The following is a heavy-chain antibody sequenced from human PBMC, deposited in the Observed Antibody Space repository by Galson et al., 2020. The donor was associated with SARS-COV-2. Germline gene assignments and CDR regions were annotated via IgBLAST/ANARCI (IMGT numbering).Heavy chain of an antibody. J-gene: IGHJ6*02. D-gene: IGHD2-8*01. CDR2: INHSGSA. CDR1: VGSFSGFS. CDR3: ARGSVGVVPAPRLGLGPYDDYYAMGG. V-gene: IGHV4-34*01. Sequence: ETSDTLSLTCAVYVGSFSGFSWSWVRQSPGKGLEWIGEINHSGSANYNPSLKSRVTISVDPSKNQFSLKLTSVTAAETGVYYCARGSVGVVPAPRLGLGPYDDYYAMGGWCQGTTITGSS.